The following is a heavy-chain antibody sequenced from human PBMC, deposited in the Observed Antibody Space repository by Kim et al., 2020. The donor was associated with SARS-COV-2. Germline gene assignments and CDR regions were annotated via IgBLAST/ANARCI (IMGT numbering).Heavy chain of an antibody. Sequence: DSGNGRYTIARDKSKNTLYLQMNSLRAEETAVYYCAKTDDSSGFYGDAFDYWGQGTLVTVSS. V-gene: IGHV3-23*01. J-gene: IGHJ4*02. D-gene: IGHD3-22*01. CDR3: AKTDDSSGFYGDAFDY.